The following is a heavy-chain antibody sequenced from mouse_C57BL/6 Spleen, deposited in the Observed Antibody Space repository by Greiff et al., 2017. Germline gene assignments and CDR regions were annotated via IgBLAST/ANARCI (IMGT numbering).Heavy chain of an antibody. CDR3: AKSVDGDSSDYLGC. Sequence: VQLQQPGAELVKPGASVKMSCKASGYTFTSYWITWVKQRPGQGLEWIGDIYPGSGSTNYNEKFKSKATLTVETSSSTAYIQLSSLTSEDSAVYSVAKSVDGDSSDYLGCWGQGTTLSVAS. CDR1: GYTFTSYW. J-gene: IGHJ2*01. V-gene: IGHV1-55*01. D-gene: IGHD3-2*02. CDR2: IYPGSGST.